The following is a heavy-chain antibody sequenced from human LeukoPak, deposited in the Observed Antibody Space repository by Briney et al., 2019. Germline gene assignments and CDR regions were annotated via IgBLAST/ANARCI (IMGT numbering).Heavy chain of an antibody. V-gene: IGHV3-30*02. CDR2: IRYDGSNK. CDR1: GFTFSSYG. Sequence: PGGSLRLSCAASGFTFSSYGMHWVRQALGKGLEWVAFIRYDGSNKYYADSVKGRFTISRDNSKNTLYLQMNSLRAEGTAVYYCAKDLGWFGEFGTNFDYWGQGTLVTVSS. CDR3: AKDLGWFGEFGTNFDY. J-gene: IGHJ4*02. D-gene: IGHD3-10*01.